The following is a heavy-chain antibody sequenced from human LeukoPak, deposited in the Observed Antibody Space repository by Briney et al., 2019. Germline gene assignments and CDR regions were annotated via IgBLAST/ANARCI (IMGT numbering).Heavy chain of an antibody. CDR3: AKGPDYDILTPIDY. D-gene: IGHD3-9*01. Sequence: ASVKVSCKVSGYTVTELSMHWVRQSPGKGLEWMGGFHPEDGETIYAQKFQGRVTMTEDTSTDTAYMELSSLRAEDMALYYCAKGPDYDILTPIDYWGQGTLVTVSS. CDR2: FHPEDGET. J-gene: IGHJ4*02. V-gene: IGHV1-24*01. CDR1: GYTVTELS.